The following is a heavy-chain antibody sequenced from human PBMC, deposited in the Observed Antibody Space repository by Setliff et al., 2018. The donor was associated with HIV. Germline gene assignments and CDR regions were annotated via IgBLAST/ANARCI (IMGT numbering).Heavy chain of an antibody. CDR1: GFTFSSYA. CDR2: IGGSGGST. V-gene: IGHV3-23*01. D-gene: IGHD6-13*01. Sequence: GGSLRLSCAASGFTFSSYAMNWVRQAPGKGLEWVSVIGGSGGSTYYADSVKGRFTISRDNSKNTLYLQMNSLRAEDTAVYYCAKDLGSSWLYYFDYWGQGTLVTVSS. CDR3: AKDLGSSWLYYFDY. J-gene: IGHJ4*02.